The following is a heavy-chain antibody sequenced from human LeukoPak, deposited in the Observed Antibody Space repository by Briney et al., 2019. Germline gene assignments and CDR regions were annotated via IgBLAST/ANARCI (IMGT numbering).Heavy chain of an antibody. CDR1: GDSITSGDYY. CDR2: MHYTGNT. V-gene: IGHV4-30-4*08. Sequence: PSQTLSLNCTVSGDSITSGDYYWTWIRQPPGKGLEWVAYMHYTGNTYYNSSLKSRLTISVDTSKNQFSLRLSFVTAADTAMYYCARHLSGSSWFDPWGQGTLVTVSS. J-gene: IGHJ5*02. CDR3: ARHLSGSSWFDP. D-gene: IGHD1-26*01.